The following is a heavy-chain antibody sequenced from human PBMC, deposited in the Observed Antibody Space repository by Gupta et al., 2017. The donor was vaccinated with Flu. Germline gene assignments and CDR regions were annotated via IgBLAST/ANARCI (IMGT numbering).Heavy chain of an antibody. J-gene: IGHJ6*02. V-gene: IGHV3-21*01. Sequence: EVHLVESGGGLVKPGGSLRLPCEVGGFTFSTFNMTWVRQAPGKGLQWVVSISSSSSYLYYADSVKGRFTSSRDNAKNSLVLQMNSMRVEDTAVYYCARDPSGTPGYYSYGMDVWGRGTTVTVSS. CDR3: ARDPSGTPGYYSYGMDV. CDR2: ISSSSSYL. D-gene: IGHD3-22*01. CDR1: GFTFSTFN.